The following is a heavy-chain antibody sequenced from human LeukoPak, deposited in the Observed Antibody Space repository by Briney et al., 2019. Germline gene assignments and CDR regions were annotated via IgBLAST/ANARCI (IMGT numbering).Heavy chain of an antibody. J-gene: IGHJ4*02. CDR3: ARDSSDANVDY. Sequence: GGSLRLSCVASGFSYSGLTFKSHAMHWVRQPPGKGLEWVAVISFDGSNTYYADSVKGRFTISRDNSRNTLYLQMTSLRADDTAMYYCARDSSDANVDYWGQGTLVAVSS. V-gene: IGHV3-30*04. CDR1: GFSYSGLTFKSHA. CDR2: ISFDGSNT. D-gene: IGHD1-1*01.